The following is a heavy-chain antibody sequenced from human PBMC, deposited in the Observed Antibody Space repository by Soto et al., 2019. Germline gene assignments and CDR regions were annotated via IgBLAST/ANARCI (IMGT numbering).Heavy chain of an antibody. CDR2: IYAGGTT. CDR3: ARGPSGDKVDY. Sequence: SETLCLTCSVSGGSLSGHDCCWSWIRQPPDRGLEWIGHIYAGGTTYNNPSLQSRITISVDTSKTQFSLKLNSVSAADTAVYYCARGPSGDKVDYWGQGILVTVSS. CDR1: GGSLSGHDCC. V-gene: IGHV4-30-4*01. D-gene: IGHD7-27*01. J-gene: IGHJ4*02.